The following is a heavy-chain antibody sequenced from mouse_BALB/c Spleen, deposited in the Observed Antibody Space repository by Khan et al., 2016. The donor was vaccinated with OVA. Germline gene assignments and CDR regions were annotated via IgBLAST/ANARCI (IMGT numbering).Heavy chain of an antibody. CDR1: GYPFTKNG. J-gene: IGHJ4*01. CDR2: INTYTGEP. CDR3: ARVGYSGTMDY. Sequence: QVQLKESGPELKNPGETVRISCKASGYPFTKNGMNWVKQTPGKGLKWMGWINTYTGEPAYADDFKGRFAFSLETSASTAYLQISNLKNEDTATYCCARVGYSGTMDYWGQGTSVTVSS. V-gene: IGHV9-3-1*01. D-gene: IGHD2-3*01.